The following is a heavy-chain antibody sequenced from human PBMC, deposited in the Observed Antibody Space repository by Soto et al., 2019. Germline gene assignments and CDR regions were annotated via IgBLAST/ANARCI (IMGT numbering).Heavy chain of an antibody. CDR1: GFTFSSYS. J-gene: IGHJ3*02. CDR2: ISSSSSTI. Sequence: GGSLRLSCAASGFTFSSYSMNWVRQAPGKGLEWVSYISSSSSTIYYADSVKGRFTISRDNAKNSLYLQMNSLRAEDTAVYYYARDAPYGYAFDIWGQGTMVTVSS. D-gene: IGHD2-2*03. CDR3: ARDAPYGYAFDI. V-gene: IGHV3-48*01.